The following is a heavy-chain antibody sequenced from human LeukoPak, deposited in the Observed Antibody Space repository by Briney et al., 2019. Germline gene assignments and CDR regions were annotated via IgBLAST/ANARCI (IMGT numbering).Heavy chain of an antibody. CDR1: GFTFSSYA. Sequence: GGSLRLSCAVSGFTFSSYAMSWVRQAPGKGLEWVSAINGKGDSTYYADSVRGRFTISRDKSKNTVYLQLSSLRAEDTAVYYCARQESRGVASIDYWGQGTLVTVSS. D-gene: IGHD3-10*01. V-gene: IGHV3-23*01. CDR3: ARQESRGVASIDY. J-gene: IGHJ4*02. CDR2: INGKGDST.